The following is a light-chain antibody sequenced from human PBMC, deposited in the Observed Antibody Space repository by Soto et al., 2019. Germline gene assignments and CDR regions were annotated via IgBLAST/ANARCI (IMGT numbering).Light chain of an antibody. CDR1: QSVNSY. V-gene: IGKV3-11*01. CDR2: DAS. CDR3: QQRSNWPPVFT. J-gene: IGKJ3*01. Sequence: EIVLTQSPATLSLSPGERATLSCRASQSVNSYLAWYQQKPGQAPRLLIYDASSRTTGIPARFSGSGSGTDFTLTISSLEPEDFAFYYCQQRSNWPPVFTFGPGTKVDIK.